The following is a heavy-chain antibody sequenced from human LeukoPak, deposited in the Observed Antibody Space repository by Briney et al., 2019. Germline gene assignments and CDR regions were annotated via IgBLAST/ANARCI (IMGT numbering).Heavy chain of an antibody. CDR1: GFTFTSSA. Sequence: SVKVSCKASGFTFTSSAMQWVRQARGQRLEWIGWIVVGSGNTNYAQKFQERVTITRDMSTSTAYMELSSLRSEDTAVYYCAAAVDFWSGYWPDYWGQGTLVTVSS. V-gene: IGHV1-58*02. CDR2: IVVGSGNT. J-gene: IGHJ4*02. CDR3: AAAVDFWSGYWPDY. D-gene: IGHD3-3*01.